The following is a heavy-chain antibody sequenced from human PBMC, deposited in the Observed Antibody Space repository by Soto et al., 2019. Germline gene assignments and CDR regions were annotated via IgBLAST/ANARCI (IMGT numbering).Heavy chain of an antibody. CDR3: ASESYGSGSYYNDY. CDR2: IYYSGST. V-gene: IGHV4-39*01. J-gene: IGHJ4*02. D-gene: IGHD3-10*01. Sequence: SETLSLTCTVSGGSISSSSYYWGWIRQPPGKGLEWIGSIYYSGSTYYNPSLKSRVTISVDTSKNQFSLKLSSVTAADTAVYYCASESYGSGSYYNDYWGQGTLVTVSS. CDR1: GGSISSSSYY.